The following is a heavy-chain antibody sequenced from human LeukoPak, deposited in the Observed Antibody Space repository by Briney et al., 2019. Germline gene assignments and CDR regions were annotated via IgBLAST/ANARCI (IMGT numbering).Heavy chain of an antibody. D-gene: IGHD1-26*01. CDR1: GFTFNTYT. J-gene: IGHJ4*02. V-gene: IGHV3-48*01. CDR3: ARKYSGTNPFDY. CDR2: ISGSSGII. Sequence: GGSLRLSCAASGFTFNTYTMNWVRQAPGKGLEWVSYISGSSGIIDYADSVKGRFTISRDLSKNTLYLQMNSLRAEDTALYYCARKYSGTNPFDYWGQGTLVTVSS.